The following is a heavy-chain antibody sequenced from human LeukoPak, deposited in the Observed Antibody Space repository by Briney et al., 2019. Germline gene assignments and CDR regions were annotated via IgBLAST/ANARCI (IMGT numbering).Heavy chain of an antibody. Sequence: GGSLRLSCAGSGYRFGAYSMNWVRQAPGKGLEWVSLITSDGNFRYYADSVKGRFTISRDNTNNSLYLQMSSLRPEDTAIYYCVRNLFYGSGSLAYWGRGTPVTVSS. D-gene: IGHD3-10*01. J-gene: IGHJ4*02. CDR1: GYRFGAYS. CDR3: VRNLFYGSGSLAY. V-gene: IGHV3-21*01. CDR2: ITSDGNFR.